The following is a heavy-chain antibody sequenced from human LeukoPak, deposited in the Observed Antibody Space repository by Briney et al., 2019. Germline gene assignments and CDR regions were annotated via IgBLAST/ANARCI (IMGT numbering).Heavy chain of an antibody. CDR3: ARSPHTYCGGDCPFYYFDY. V-gene: IGHV1-69*13. CDR1: GGTFSSYA. CDR2: IIPIFGTA. J-gene: IGHJ4*02. D-gene: IGHD2-21*02. Sequence: GASVKVSCKASGGTFSSYAISWVRQAPGQGLEWMGGIIPIFGTANYAQKFQGRVTITADESTSTAYMELSSLRSEDTAVYYCARSPHTYCGGDCPFYYFDYWGQGTLVTVSS.